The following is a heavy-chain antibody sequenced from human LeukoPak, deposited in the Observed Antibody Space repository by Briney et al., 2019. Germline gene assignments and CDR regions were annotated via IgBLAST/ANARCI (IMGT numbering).Heavy chain of an antibody. CDR3: AKRGHSSGWYLHAFDI. CDR2: ISVSGGSA. D-gene: IGHD6-19*01. Sequence: GGSLRLSCAASGLIFSNYAMSWVRQAPGKGLEWVSTISVSGGSANYADSAKGRFTISRDSSKNTLYLQMNSLRAEDTAVYYCAKRGHSSGWYLHAFDIWGQGTMVTVSS. CDR1: GLIFSNYA. J-gene: IGHJ3*02. V-gene: IGHV3-23*01.